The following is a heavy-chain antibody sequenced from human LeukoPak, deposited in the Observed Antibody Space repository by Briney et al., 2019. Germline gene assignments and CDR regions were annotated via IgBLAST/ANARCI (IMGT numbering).Heavy chain of an antibody. Sequence: GGSLRLSCAASGFTFRRYGMHWVRQAPAKGLEWVAVISYDGSNKYYADSVKGRFTISRDNSKNPRYLKMNSLKAEDTVVYYLAKDPHYDGSVIAGIYNYYGMDIWGQGTTVTVSS. CDR3: AKDPHYDGSVIAGIYNYYGMDI. J-gene: IGHJ6*02. V-gene: IGHV3-30*18. CDR2: ISYDGSNK. CDR1: GFTFRRYG. D-gene: IGHD3-22*01.